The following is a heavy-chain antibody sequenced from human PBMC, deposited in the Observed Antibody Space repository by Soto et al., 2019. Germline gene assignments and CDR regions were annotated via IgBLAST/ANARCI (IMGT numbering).Heavy chain of an antibody. D-gene: IGHD3-22*01. CDR1: GFSLNTNGVA. CDR2: IYWNDDK. CDR3: ARGKYYSHSSDGKNWLAP. J-gene: IGHJ5*02. Sequence: QITLKESGPTLVKPTQTLTLTCTFSGFSLNTNGVAVGWIRQPPRKALEWLGFIYWNDDKRYSPSVDSRLTLTKDTSKNEVVLTMTNMDPADTATYYCARGKYYSHSSDGKNWLAPRGQGTLVTVSS. V-gene: IGHV2-5*01.